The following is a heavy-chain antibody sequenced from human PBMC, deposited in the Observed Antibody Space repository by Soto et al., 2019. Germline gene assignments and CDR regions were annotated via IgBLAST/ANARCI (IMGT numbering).Heavy chain of an antibody. V-gene: IGHV3-23*01. CDR2: ISGSDGKT. D-gene: IGHD3-3*01. CDR3: ARWSYLDY. CDR1: GFRFVSYP. Sequence: GSQILSCAASGFRFVSYPLSWVRQAPGKGLEWVSTISGSDGKTFYADSVKGRFSISRDTSQSTLYLQMNSLRADDTAMYYCARWSYLDYWGQGTRVTVSS. J-gene: IGHJ4*02.